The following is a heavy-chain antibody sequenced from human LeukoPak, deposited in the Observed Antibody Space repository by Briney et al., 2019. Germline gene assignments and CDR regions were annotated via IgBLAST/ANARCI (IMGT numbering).Heavy chain of an antibody. CDR1: GFTFGDYA. CDR2: IRRKAYGWTT. Sequence: GGSLRLSCTASGFTFGDYAMSWVRQAPGKGLEWVGFIRRKAYGWTTDYAASVKGRFTISRHDSKHIAYLQMNSLKTEDTAVYYCTSVGRAVAGTVIDYWGQGTLVTVSS. D-gene: IGHD6-19*01. CDR3: TSVGRAVAGTVIDY. J-gene: IGHJ4*02. V-gene: IGHV3-49*04.